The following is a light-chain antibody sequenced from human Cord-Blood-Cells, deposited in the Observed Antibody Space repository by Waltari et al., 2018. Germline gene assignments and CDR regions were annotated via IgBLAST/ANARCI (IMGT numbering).Light chain of an antibody. Sequence: SALTQPASVSGSPGQSITIPCTGTSSDVGGYNYVSWYQQHPGKAPKLMIYDVSKRPSGVSNRFSGSKSGNTASLTISGLQAEDEADYYCSSYTSSSTLVFGTGTKVTVL. CDR2: DVS. CDR3: SSYTSSSTLV. V-gene: IGLV2-14*01. CDR1: SSDVGGYNY. J-gene: IGLJ1*01.